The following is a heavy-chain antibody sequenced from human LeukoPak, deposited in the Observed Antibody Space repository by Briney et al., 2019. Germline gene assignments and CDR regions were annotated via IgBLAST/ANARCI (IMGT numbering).Heavy chain of an antibody. CDR2: IYYSGST. V-gene: IGHV4-30-4*01. D-gene: IGHD2-2*01. Sequence: PSETLSLTCTVSGGSISSGDYYWGWIRQPPGKGLEWIGYIYYSGSTYYNPSLKSRVTISVDTSKNQFSLKLCSVTAADTAVYYCARVTGGCSSTSCSACYFDYWGQGTLVTVSS. CDR1: GGSISSGDYY. J-gene: IGHJ4*02. CDR3: ARVTGGCSSTSCSACYFDY.